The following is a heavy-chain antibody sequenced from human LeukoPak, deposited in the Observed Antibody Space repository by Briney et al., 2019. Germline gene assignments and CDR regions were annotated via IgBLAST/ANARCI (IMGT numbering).Heavy chain of an antibody. CDR3: VSFYETD. D-gene: IGHD2/OR15-2a*01. Sequence: GGSLRLSCAASGDYWMHWVRQAPGKGLLWVSHINSDGSWTSYADSVKGRFTISKDNAKNTVYLQMNNLRAEDTAVYYCVSFYETDWGRGTLVTVSS. CDR1: GDYW. CDR2: INSDGSWT. J-gene: IGHJ4*02. V-gene: IGHV3-74*01.